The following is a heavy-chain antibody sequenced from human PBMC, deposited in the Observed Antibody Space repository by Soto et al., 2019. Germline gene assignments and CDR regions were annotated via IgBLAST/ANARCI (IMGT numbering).Heavy chain of an antibody. CDR2: ISSSSSYI. J-gene: IGHJ6*02. CDR3: ARDLATVTRAGSYYYYGMDV. V-gene: IGHV3-21*01. CDR1: GFTFSSYS. D-gene: IGHD4-17*01. Sequence: EVQLVESGGGLVKPGGSLRLSCAASGFTFSSYSMNWVRQAPGKGLEWVSSISSSSSYIYYADSVKGRFTISRDNAKNSLYLQMKSLRAEDTAVYYCARDLATVTRAGSYYYYGMDVWGQGTTVTVSS.